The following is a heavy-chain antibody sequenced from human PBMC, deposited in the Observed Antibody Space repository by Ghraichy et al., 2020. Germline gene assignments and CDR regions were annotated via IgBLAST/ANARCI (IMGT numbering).Heavy chain of an antibody. CDR2: IIPILGIA. D-gene: IGHD6-13*01. Sequence: SVKVSCKASGGTFSSYAISWVLQAPGQGLEWMGRIIPILGIANYAQKFQGRVTITADKSTSTAYMELSSLRSEDTAVYYCARAQASSSWYDYYSGMDVWGQVTLVTVSS. CDR1: GGTFSSYA. J-gene: IGHJ6*02. V-gene: IGHV1-69*04. CDR3: ARAQASSSWYDYYSGMDV.